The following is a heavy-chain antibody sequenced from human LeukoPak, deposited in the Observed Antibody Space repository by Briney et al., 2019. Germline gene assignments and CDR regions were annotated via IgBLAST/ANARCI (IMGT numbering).Heavy chain of an antibody. CDR3: ARWGVSSADFNY. J-gene: IGHJ4*02. Sequence: GASVKVSRKASGYTFINYDINWVRQATGQGLEWMGWMNPKTGNTGYSQKFQGRITITWDISIRTAYMEVTSLRSEDTAVYYCARWGVSSADFNYWGQGTLVTVSS. V-gene: IGHV1-8*03. CDR1: GYTFINYD. CDR2: MNPKTGNT. D-gene: IGHD2-8*01.